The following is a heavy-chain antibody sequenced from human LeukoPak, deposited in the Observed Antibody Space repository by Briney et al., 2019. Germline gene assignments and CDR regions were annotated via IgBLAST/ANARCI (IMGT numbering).Heavy chain of an antibody. J-gene: IGHJ4*02. CDR1: GFSLSTSGVG. CDR3: AHRAVDYDFWSGYPSYFDY. D-gene: IGHD3-3*01. V-gene: IGHV2-5*02. CDR2: IYWDDDK. Sequence: SGPTLVKPTQTLTLTCTFSGFSLSTSGVGVGWIRQPPGKALEWLALIYWDDDKRYSPSLKSRLTITKDTSKNQVVLTMTNMDPVDTATYYCAHRAVDYDFWSGYPSYFDYWGPATLVTVSS.